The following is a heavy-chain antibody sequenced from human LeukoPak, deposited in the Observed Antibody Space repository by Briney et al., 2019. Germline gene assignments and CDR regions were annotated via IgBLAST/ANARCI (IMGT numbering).Heavy chain of an antibody. D-gene: IGHD6-13*01. V-gene: IGHV4-34*01. J-gene: IGHJ3*02. CDR2: INHSGST. CDR3: ARESIAAAGADDAFDI. Sequence: SETLSLTCAVYGGSFSGYYWSWIRQPPGKGLEWIGEINHSGSTNYNSSPKSRVTISVDTSKDQFSLKLSSVTAADTAVYYCARESIAAAGADDAFDIWGQGTMVTVSS. CDR1: GGSFSGYY.